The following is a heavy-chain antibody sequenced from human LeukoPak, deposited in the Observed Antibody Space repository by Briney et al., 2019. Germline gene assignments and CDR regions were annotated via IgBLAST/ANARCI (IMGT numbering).Heavy chain of an antibody. Sequence: GGSLRLSCSASGFTFSDYEMNWVRQAPGKGLEWISYISTSGSTIYYADSVKGRFTISRDNAKNSLYLQMNSLRAEDTAVYYCARGDILTGYSYWGQGTLVTVSS. CDR2: ISTSGSTI. V-gene: IGHV3-48*03. CDR1: GFTFSDYE. J-gene: IGHJ4*02. CDR3: ARGDILTGYSY. D-gene: IGHD3-9*01.